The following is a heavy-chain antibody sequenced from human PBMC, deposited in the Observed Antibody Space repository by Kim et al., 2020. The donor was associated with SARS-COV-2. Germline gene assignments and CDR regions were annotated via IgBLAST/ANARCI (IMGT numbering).Heavy chain of an antibody. Sequence: SETLSLTCTVSGGSISSYYWSWIRQPPGKGLEWIGYIYYSGSTNYNPSLKSRVTISVDTSKNQFSLKLSSVTAADTAVYYCARGFLGPRSGPTPLHFDY. V-gene: IGHV4-59*01. J-gene: IGHJ4*01. D-gene: IGHD2-15*01. CDR2: IYYSGST. CDR1: GGSISSYY. CDR3: ARGFLGPRSGPTPLHFDY.